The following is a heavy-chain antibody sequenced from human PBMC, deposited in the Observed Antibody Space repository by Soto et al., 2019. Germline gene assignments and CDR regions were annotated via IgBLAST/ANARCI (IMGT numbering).Heavy chain of an antibody. CDR2: ISSSSSTI. D-gene: IGHD2-15*01. CDR3: AGGYCSGGSCPSYYYYYYMDV. V-gene: IGHV3-48*01. CDR1: GFTFSSYS. Sequence: GGSLRLSFAASGFTFSSYSMNWVRQAPGKGLEWVSYISSSSSTIYYADSVKGRFTISRDNAKNSLYLQMNSLRAEDTAVYYCAGGYCSGGSCPSYYYYYYMDVWGKGTTVTVSS. J-gene: IGHJ6*03.